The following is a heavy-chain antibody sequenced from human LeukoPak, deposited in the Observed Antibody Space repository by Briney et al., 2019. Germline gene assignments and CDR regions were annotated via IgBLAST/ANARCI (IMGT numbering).Heavy chain of an antibody. Sequence: PGGSLRLSCAASGFTFSNAWMSWVRQAPGKGLEWVAVIYPEGKREYADSVKGRFIASRDESQNSLYLQLTSLRVEDTAVYYCVRMVTGWPNWIDPWGQGTLVTVSS. V-gene: IGHV3-66*01. D-gene: IGHD6-19*01. CDR3: VRMVTGWPNWIDP. CDR2: IYPEGKR. CDR1: GFTFSNAW. J-gene: IGHJ5*02.